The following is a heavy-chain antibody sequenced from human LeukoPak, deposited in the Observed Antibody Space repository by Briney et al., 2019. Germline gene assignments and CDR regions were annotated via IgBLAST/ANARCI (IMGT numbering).Heavy chain of an antibody. Sequence: PGGSLRLSCAASGFSFRSYAMNWVRQAPGKGLEWVSGISWNSGSIGYADSVKGRFTISRDNAKNSLYLQMNSLRAEDTALYYCANPGAGTLFDYWGQGTLVTVSS. J-gene: IGHJ4*02. V-gene: IGHV3-9*01. CDR3: ANPGAGTLFDY. D-gene: IGHD6-19*01. CDR2: ISWNSGSI. CDR1: GFSFRSYA.